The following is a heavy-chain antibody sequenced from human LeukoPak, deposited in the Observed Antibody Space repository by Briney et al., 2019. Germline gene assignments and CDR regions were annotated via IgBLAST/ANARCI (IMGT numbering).Heavy chain of an antibody. J-gene: IGHJ4*02. D-gene: IGHD3-10*01. Sequence: GGSLRLSCAASGFTFSSYGMHWVRQAPGKGLEWVAVISYDGSNKYYADSVKGRFTISRDNSKNTLYLQMNSLRAEDTAVYYCAKDHKFHYYGSGSYSPYYFDYWGQGTLVTVSS. CDR1: GFTFSSYG. CDR3: AKDHKFHYYGSGSYSPYYFDY. V-gene: IGHV3-30*18. CDR2: ISYDGSNK.